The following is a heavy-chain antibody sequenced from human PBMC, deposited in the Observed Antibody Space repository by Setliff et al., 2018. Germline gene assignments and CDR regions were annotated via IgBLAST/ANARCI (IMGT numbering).Heavy chain of an antibody. J-gene: IGHJ4*02. Sequence: SLSLSCAASGFTFSRYWMSWVRQAPGKGLEWVANIKQDGSDTYYMDSVKGRFTISRDNANNSLYLQMNTLRVEDTAEYFCVRLGCSTTSCYYFDYWGQGAQVTVSS. CDR3: VRLGCSTTSCYYFDY. CDR2: IKQDGSDT. CDR1: GFTFSRYW. V-gene: IGHV3-7*01. D-gene: IGHD2-2*01.